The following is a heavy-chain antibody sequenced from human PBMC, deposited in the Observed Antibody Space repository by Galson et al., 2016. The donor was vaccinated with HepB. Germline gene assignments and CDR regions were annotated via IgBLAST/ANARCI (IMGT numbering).Heavy chain of an antibody. CDR3: ARGPRYYDTNGYFDY. CDR1: GFTFSTYA. V-gene: IGHV3-30-3*01. Sequence: SLRLSCAPSGFTFSTYAMHWVRQAPGKGLEWLALISFDGTNAYYPDSMKGRFTISRDNSMNPLYLQMSSLRAEDTAVYYCARGPRYYDTNGYFDYWGQGILVTVSS. CDR2: ISFDGTNA. D-gene: IGHD3-22*01. J-gene: IGHJ4*02.